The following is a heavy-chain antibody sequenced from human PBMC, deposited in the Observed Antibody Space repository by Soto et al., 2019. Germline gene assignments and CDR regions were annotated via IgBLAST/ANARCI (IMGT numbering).Heavy chain of an antibody. V-gene: IGHV3-48*03. J-gene: IGHJ5*02. CDR2: ISSSGSTI. CDR3: AREYSSSRGNWFDP. D-gene: IGHD6-6*01. Sequence: GGSLRLSCAASGFTFSSYEMNWVRQAPGKGLEWVSYISSSGSTIYYADSVKGRFTISRDNAKNSLYLQMNSLRAEDTAVYYCAREYSSSRGNWFDPWGQGTLVTVS. CDR1: GFTFSSYE.